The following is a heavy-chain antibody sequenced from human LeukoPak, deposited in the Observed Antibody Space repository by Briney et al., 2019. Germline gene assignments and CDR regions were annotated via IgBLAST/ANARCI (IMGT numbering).Heavy chain of an antibody. CDR1: RYTFTNDV. V-gene: IGHV1-8*01. Sequence: GASVKDSCMASRYTFTNDVIHWVRQVPGQGLEWMGWMHRNSGNTGYAQKFQGRVTMNRDTSRSTAYMELSSLTFKDTAVYYCARPIVGGAFDIWGQGTMVTVSS. D-gene: IGHD3-3*01. CDR2: MHRNSGNT. CDR3: ARPIVGGAFDI. J-gene: IGHJ3*02.